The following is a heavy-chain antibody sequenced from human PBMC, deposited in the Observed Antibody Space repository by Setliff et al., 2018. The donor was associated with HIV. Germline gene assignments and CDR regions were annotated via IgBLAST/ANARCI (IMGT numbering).Heavy chain of an antibody. J-gene: IGHJ4*02. D-gene: IGHD6-19*01. Sequence: ASVKVSCKASGYTFTSYGISWVRQAPGQGLEWMGWISAYNGNTNYAQQLQGRVTMTTDTSTSTAYMELRSLRSEDTAVYYCATVVLGWGQKPVTGTTSDYWGQGTLVTVSS. CDR1: GYTFTSYG. CDR3: ATVVLGWGQKPVTGTTSDY. V-gene: IGHV1-18*01. CDR2: ISAYNGNT.